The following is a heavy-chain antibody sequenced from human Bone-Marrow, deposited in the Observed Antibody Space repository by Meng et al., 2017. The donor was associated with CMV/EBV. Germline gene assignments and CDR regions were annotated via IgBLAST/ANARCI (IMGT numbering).Heavy chain of an antibody. CDR1: GFTFSSYA. Sequence: GGSLRLSCAASGFTFSSYAMHWVRQAPGKGLEWVAVISYDGSNKYYADSVKGRFTISRDNSKNTLYLQMNSLRAEDTAVYYCARDSAEQYYDFWSGYLRYYYGMDVWGQGTTVTVS. D-gene: IGHD3-3*01. J-gene: IGHJ6*02. CDR2: ISYDGSNK. V-gene: IGHV3-30*04. CDR3: ARDSAEQYYDFWSGYLRYYYGMDV.